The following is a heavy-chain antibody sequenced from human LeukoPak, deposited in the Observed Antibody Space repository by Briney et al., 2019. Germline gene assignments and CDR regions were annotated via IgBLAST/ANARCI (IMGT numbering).Heavy chain of an antibody. Sequence: GESLNISCKGSGYRFTSYWIGWVRQMPGKGLEWMGIIYPGDSDTRYSPPFQGQVTISADKSISTAYLQWSSLKASDTAMYYCARRGSVEMATDPIYYYMDVWGKGTTVTVSS. CDR1: GYRFTSYW. D-gene: IGHD5-24*01. CDR3: ARRGSVEMATDPIYYYMDV. V-gene: IGHV5-51*01. J-gene: IGHJ6*03. CDR2: IYPGDSDT.